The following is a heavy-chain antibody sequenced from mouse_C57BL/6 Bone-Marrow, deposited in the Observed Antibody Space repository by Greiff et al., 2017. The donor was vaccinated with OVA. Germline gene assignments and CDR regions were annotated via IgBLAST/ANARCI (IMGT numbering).Heavy chain of an antibody. Sequence: VQLQESGAELVRPGSSVKLSCKASGYTFTSYWMHWVKQRPIQGLEWIGNIDPSDSETHYNQKFKDKATLTVDKSSSTAYMQLSSLTSEDSAVYYCARLDSSGYVDYWGQGTTLTVSS. CDR2: IDPSDSET. CDR1: GYTFTSYW. D-gene: IGHD3-2*02. CDR3: ARLDSSGYVDY. V-gene: IGHV1-52*01. J-gene: IGHJ2*01.